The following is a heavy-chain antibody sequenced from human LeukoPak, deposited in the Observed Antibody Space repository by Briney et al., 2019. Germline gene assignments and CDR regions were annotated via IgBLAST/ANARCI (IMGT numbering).Heavy chain of an antibody. CDR3: ARGRGSSWTGWFDP. CDR1: GYSISSGYF. V-gene: IGHV4-61*01. Sequence: PSETLSLTCTVSGYSISSGYFWSWIRQPPGKGLEWIAYIYFSGSTNYNPSLKSRVTISVDTSKNQFSLKLSSVTAADTAVYYCARGRGSSWTGWFDPWGQGTLVTVSS. J-gene: IGHJ5*02. D-gene: IGHD6-13*01. CDR2: IYFSGST.